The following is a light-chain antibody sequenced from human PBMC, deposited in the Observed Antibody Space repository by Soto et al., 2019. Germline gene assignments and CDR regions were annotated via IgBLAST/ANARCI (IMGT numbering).Light chain of an antibody. J-gene: IGKJ1*01. CDR2: AAS. Sequence: DIQMTQSPSSLSASVGDRVTITCRASQSISSYLNWYQQKPGKAPKRLIYAASSLQSGVPSRFSGSGSGTDFTLTISSLQPEDFATYYCQQSYSTPRTFGQGNKVEIK. CDR3: QQSYSTPRT. CDR1: QSISSY. V-gene: IGKV1-39*01.